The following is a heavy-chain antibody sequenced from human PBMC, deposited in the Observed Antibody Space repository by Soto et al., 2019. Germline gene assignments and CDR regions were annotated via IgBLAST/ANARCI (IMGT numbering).Heavy chain of an antibody. Sequence: QVQLVQSGAEVKKPGASVKVSCKASGYTFTSFGISWVRQAPGQGLEWMGWISAYNGNTNYAENLQGRVTMTTDTYTSTAYMELRSLSSDDTAVYYCARDHRGGNDAFDIWGQGTMVTVSS. V-gene: IGHV1-18*01. D-gene: IGHD2-15*01. CDR3: ARDHRGGNDAFDI. J-gene: IGHJ3*02. CDR2: ISAYNGNT. CDR1: GYTFTSFG.